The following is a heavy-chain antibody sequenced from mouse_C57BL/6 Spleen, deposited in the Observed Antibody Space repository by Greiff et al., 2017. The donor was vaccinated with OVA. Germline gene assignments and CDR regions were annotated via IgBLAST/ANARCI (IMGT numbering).Heavy chain of an antibody. CDR1: GFTFSSYA. CDR2: ISSGGDYI. D-gene: IGHD2-1*01. J-gene: IGHJ3*01. V-gene: IGHV5-9-1*02. Sequence: EVQVVESGEGLVKPGGSLKLSCAASGFTFSSYAMSWVRQTPEKRLEWVAYISSGGDYIYYADTVKGRFTISRDNARNTLYLQMSSLKSEDTAMYYCTRERGYGNYGWFAYWGQGTLVTVSA. CDR3: TRERGYGNYGWFAY.